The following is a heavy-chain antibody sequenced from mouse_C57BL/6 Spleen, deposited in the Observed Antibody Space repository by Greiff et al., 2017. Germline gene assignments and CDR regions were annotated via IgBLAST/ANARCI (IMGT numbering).Heavy chain of an antibody. D-gene: IGHD2-5*01. CDR2: ILPGSGST. CDR1: GYTFPGYW. V-gene: IGHV1-9*01. J-gene: IGHJ4*01. Sequence: VQLQQSGAELMKPGASVKLSCKATGYTFPGYWIEWVKQRPGHGLEWIGEILPGSGSTNYNEKFKGKATFTADTSSNTAYMQLSSLTTEDSASYDCARQSFYYSNSRYAMDYWGQGTSVTVSS. CDR3: ARQSFYYSNSRYAMDY.